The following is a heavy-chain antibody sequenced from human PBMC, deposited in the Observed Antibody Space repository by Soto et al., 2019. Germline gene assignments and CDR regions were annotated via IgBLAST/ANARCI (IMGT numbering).Heavy chain of an antibody. CDR2: ISSSSSYI. Sequence: PGGSLRLSCAASGFTFSSYSMNWVRQAPGKGLEWVSSISSSSSYIYYADSVKGRFTISRDNAKNSLYLQMNSLRAEDTAVYYCARDNDIVETDAFDIWGQGTMVTVSS. CDR3: ARDNDIVETDAFDI. V-gene: IGHV3-21*01. D-gene: IGHD5-12*01. CDR1: GFTFSSYS. J-gene: IGHJ3*02.